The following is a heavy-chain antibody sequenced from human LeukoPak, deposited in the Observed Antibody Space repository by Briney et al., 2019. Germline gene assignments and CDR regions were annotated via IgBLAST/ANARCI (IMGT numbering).Heavy chain of an antibody. CDR1: GFTFSSYG. D-gene: IGHD4-17*01. Sequence: PGRSLRLSCAASGFTFSSYGMHWVRQAPGKGLEWVSAISGSGGSTYYADSVKGRFTISRDNSKNTLYLQMNSLRAEDTAVYYCAKPISRDYGDLLPLRNWGQGTLVTVSS. CDR2: ISGSGGST. CDR3: AKPISRDYGDLLPLRN. J-gene: IGHJ4*02. V-gene: IGHV3-23*01.